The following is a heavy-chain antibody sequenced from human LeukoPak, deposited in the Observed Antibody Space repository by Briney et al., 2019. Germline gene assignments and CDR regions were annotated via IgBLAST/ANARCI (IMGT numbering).Heavy chain of an antibody. Sequence: SETPSLTCAVYGGSFSDYSWSWIRQPPGKGLEWIGEINHSGSTNYNPSLKSRVTISVDKSKNQFSLKLSSVTAADTAVYYCARAYDSSSPLVRFDPWGQGTLVTVSS. V-gene: IGHV4-34*01. CDR3: ARAYDSSSPLVRFDP. CDR1: GGSFSDYS. J-gene: IGHJ5*02. D-gene: IGHD6-6*01. CDR2: INHSGST.